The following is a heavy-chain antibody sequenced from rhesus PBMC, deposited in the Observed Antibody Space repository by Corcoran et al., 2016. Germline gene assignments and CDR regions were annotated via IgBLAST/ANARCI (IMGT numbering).Heavy chain of an antibody. Sequence: QVQLQESGPGLVKPSETLSLTCAVSGGSISSSNGWSWIRQPPGKGLGWIGYSSVSTGSTYYNPSLKRRVTISKDTSTNQYSLKLSSVTAADTAVYYCARSPKTLTYFDYWGQGVLVTVSS. J-gene: IGHJ4*01. CDR2: SSVSTGST. V-gene: IGHV4-65*02. CDR3: ARSPKTLTYFDY. D-gene: IGHD4-11*01. CDR1: GGSISSSNG.